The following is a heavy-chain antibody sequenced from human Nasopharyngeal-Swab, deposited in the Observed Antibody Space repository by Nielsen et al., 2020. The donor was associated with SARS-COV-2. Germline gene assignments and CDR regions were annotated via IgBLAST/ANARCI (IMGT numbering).Heavy chain of an antibody. V-gene: IGHV3-21*05. CDR2: ISSSSSYI. CDR3: ARDDGDYADY. D-gene: IGHD4-17*01. J-gene: IGHJ4*02. Sequence: GESLKISCAASGFTFSSYSMNWVRQAPGKGLEWVSYISSSSSYIYYADSVKGRFTISRGNAKNSLYLQMNSLRAEDTAVYYCARDDGDYADYWGQGTLVTVSS. CDR1: GFTFSSYS.